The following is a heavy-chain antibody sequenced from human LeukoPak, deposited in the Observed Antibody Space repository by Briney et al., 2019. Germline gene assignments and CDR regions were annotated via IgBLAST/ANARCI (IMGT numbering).Heavy chain of an antibody. D-gene: IGHD6-13*01. CDR2: ISGSGGTT. J-gene: IGHJ4*02. V-gene: IGHV3-23*01. Sequence: PGGSLRLSCAASGFTFSSNAMSWVRQAPGKGLEWVSVISGSGGTTYYADSVKGRFTISRDNSKNTLYLQMNSLRAEDTAVYYCAKGRSSSWFPFDYWGQGTLVSVSS. CDR1: GFTFSSNA. CDR3: AKGRSSSWFPFDY.